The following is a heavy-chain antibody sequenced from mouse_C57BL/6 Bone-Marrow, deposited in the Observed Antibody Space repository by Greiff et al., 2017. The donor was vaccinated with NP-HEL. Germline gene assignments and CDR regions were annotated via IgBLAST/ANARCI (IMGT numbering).Heavy chain of an antibody. Sequence: VQLKQSGPELVKPGASVKIPCKASGYTFTDYNMDWVKQSHGKSLEWIGDINPNNGGTIYNQKFKGKATLTVDKSSSTAYMELRSLTSEDTAVYYCARGYYDGYHRYFDVGGTGTTVTVSS. J-gene: IGHJ1*03. D-gene: IGHD2-3*01. CDR1: GYTFTDYN. CDR2: INPNNGGT. CDR3: ARGYYDGYHRYFDV. V-gene: IGHV1-18*01.